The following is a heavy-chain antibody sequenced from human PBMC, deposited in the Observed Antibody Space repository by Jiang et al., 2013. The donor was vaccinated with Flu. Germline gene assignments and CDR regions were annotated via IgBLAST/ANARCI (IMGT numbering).Heavy chain of an antibody. CDR2: IDWDDGE. D-gene: IGHD3-3*01. J-gene: IGHJ6*02. CDR3: TRMGVGAIAYWGMDV. Sequence: KPTQTLTLTCTFSGFSLNTPGMCVSWIRQPPGKAPEWLARIDWDDGEFYSPFLRPRLSISKDTSKNQVVLTMTNMEPADTATYYCTRMGVGAIAYWGMDVWGQGTTVTVS. V-gene: IGHV2-70*16. CDR1: GFSLNTPGMC.